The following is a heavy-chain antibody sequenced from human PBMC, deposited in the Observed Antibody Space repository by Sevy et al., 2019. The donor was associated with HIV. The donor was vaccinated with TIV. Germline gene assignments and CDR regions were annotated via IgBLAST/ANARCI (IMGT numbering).Heavy chain of an antibody. V-gene: IGHV5-51*01. CDR3: ARLRSGWPYFGS. Sequence: GESLKISCKGSGYSFTNYWIAWVRQMPGKGLEWMGIIYPGDYDIRYSPSFQGQVTFSADKSITTAYLQWSSLKASDTAMYYCARLRSGWPYFGSWGQGTLVTVSS. D-gene: IGHD3-22*01. CDR1: GYSFTNYW. J-gene: IGHJ4*02. CDR2: IYPGDYDI.